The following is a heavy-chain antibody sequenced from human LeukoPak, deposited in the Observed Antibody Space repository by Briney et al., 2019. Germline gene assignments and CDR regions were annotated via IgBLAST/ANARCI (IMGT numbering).Heavy chain of an antibody. CDR2: ISSSSSYI. D-gene: IGHD6-13*01. Sequence: GGSLRLSCAASGFTVSSNYMSWVRQAPGRGLEWVSSISSSSSYIYYADSVKGRFTISRDNAKNSLYLQMNSLRAEDTAVYYCARDQISGSSWSDSPLAFDIWGQGTMVTVSS. CDR3: ARDQISGSSWSDSPLAFDI. CDR1: GFTVSSNY. J-gene: IGHJ3*02. V-gene: IGHV3-21*01.